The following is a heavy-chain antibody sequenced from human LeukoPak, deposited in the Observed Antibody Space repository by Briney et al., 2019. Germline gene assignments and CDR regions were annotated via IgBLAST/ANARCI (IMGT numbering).Heavy chain of an antibody. CDR2: INHSGST. V-gene: IGHV4-34*01. CDR3: ARDRLGYCSSTSCYGLYYYGMDV. J-gene: IGHJ6*02. Sequence: SETLSLTCAVYGGSFSGYYWSWIRQPPGKGLEWIGEINHSGSTNYSPSLKSRVTISVDTSKNQFSLKLSSVTAADTAVYYCARDRLGYCSSTSCYGLYYYGMDVWGQGTTVTVSS. D-gene: IGHD2-2*01. CDR1: GGSFSGYY.